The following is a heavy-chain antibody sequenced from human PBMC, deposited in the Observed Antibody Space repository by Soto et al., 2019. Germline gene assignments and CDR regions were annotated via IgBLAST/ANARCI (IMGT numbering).Heavy chain of an antibody. D-gene: IGHD6-6*01. CDR3: AIPEYSSSPGYYYYGMDV. CDR2: VSGYNYNT. V-gene: IGHV1-18*01. J-gene: IGHJ6*02. Sequence: ASVKVSCKASGYSFRSYGINWVRQAPGQGLEWIGWVSGYNYNTKYAQKLQGRITVTTDTSTNTAYMELRSLRSDDTAVYYCAIPEYSSSPGYYYYGMDVWGQGTTVTVSS. CDR1: GYSFRSYG.